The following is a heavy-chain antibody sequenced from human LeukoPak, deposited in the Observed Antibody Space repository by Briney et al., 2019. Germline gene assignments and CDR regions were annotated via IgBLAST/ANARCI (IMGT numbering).Heavy chain of an antibody. CDR3: GRDYHILNGYRNDY. J-gene: IGHJ4*02. V-gene: IGHV3-48*03. Sequence: PGGSLRLCCAAAGFTLSPYEMNWVRQAPGKGLEWVSYISNTGRTIYYADSVKGRFTISRDNAKNSLYLQMNSLRAEDTAVYYCGRDYHILNGYRNDYWGQGTLVTVSS. D-gene: IGHD3-9*01. CDR1: GFTLSPYE. CDR2: ISNTGRTI.